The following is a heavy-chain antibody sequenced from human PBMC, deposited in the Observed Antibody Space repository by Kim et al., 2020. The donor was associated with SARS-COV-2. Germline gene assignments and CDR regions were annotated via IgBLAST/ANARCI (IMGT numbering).Heavy chain of an antibody. CDR1: GFTFSSYW. D-gene: IGHD1-26*01. CDR2: IKQDGSEK. Sequence: GGSLRLSCAASGFTFSSYWMSWVRQAPGKGLEWVANIKQDGSEKYYVDSVKGRFTISRDNAKNSLYLQMNSLRAEDTAVYYCARDGWELLEAPFLDHWGQGTLVTVSS. V-gene: IGHV3-7*03. J-gene: IGHJ4*02. CDR3: ARDGWELLEAPFLDH.